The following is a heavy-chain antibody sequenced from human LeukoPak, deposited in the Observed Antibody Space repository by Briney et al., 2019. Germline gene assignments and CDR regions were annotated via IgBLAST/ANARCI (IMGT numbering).Heavy chain of an antibody. Sequence: ASVTVSCTVSGYTLTELSMHWVRQAPGKGLEWMGGFDPEDGETIYAQKFQGRVTMTEDTSTDTAYMELSSLRSEDTAVYYCATNLNGDYYYYGMDVWGQGTTVTVSS. CDR1: GYTLTELS. D-gene: IGHD3-10*01. V-gene: IGHV1-24*01. J-gene: IGHJ6*02. CDR3: ATNLNGDYYYYGMDV. CDR2: FDPEDGET.